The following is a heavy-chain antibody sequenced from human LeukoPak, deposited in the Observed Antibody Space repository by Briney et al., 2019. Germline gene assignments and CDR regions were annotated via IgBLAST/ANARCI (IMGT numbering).Heavy chain of an antibody. V-gene: IGHV3-20*01. CDR1: GFTFDDYG. CDR2: INWNGGST. CDR3: ARDSPNDAFDI. J-gene: IGHJ3*02. Sequence: PGQSLRLSCAVSGFTFDDYGMSWVRQAPGKGLEWVSGINWNGGSTGYADSVKGRFTISRDNAKNSLYLQMNSLRAEDTALYHCARDSPNDAFDIWGQGTMVTVSS.